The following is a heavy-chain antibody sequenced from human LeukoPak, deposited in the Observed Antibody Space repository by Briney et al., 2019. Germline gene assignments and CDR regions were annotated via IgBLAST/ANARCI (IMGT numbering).Heavy chain of an antibody. CDR3: AKGRYTTSWYNFDY. V-gene: IGHV3-23*01. D-gene: IGHD6-13*01. CDR2: ISASDGGT. J-gene: IGHJ4*02. Sequence: GGSLRLSCAVSGFTFRNYAMSCVRQAPGTGPECVSAISASDGGTYYSDSVKGRFTISRDNSKNTLYLQLNSLRGEDTAVYYCAKGRYTTSWYNFDYWGQGALVTVSS. CDR1: GFTFRNYA.